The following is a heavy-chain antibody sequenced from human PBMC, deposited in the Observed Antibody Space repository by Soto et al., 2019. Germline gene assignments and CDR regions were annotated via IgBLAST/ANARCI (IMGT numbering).Heavy chain of an antibody. V-gene: IGHV3-30*03. Sequence: PGGSLRLSYGSSGFTFSSYGMHWVRQATGTGLEWVAVISYDGSNKYYADSVKGRFTISRDNSKNTLYLQMNSLRAEDTAVYYCARETYYDFWSGPYYGMDVWGQGTTVTAP. CDR3: ARETYYDFWSGPYYGMDV. D-gene: IGHD3-3*01. CDR1: GFTFSSYG. CDR2: ISYDGSNK. J-gene: IGHJ6*02.